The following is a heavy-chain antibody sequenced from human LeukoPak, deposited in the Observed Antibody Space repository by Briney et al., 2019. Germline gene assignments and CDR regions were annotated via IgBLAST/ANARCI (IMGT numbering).Heavy chain of an antibody. V-gene: IGHV4-4*02. CDR2: IYHSGST. Sequence: SGTLSLTCAVSGGSISSSNWWSWVRQPPGKGLEWIGEIYHSGSTNYNPSLKSRVTISVDRSKNQFSLKLSSVTAADTAVYYCARDLNILWGDGYNGFWFDPWGQGTLVTVSS. CDR3: ARDLNILWGDGYNGFWFDP. J-gene: IGHJ5*02. D-gene: IGHD5-24*01. CDR1: GGSISSSNW.